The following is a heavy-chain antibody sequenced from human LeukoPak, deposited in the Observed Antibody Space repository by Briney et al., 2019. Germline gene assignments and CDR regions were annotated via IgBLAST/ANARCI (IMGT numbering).Heavy chain of an antibody. CDR3: VRGTHTWSYFDY. CDR1: GYTFTNYY. CDR2: INPNRGGT. Sequence: GASVKVSCKASGYTFTNYYSHWVRQAPGQGLEGMGGINPNRGGTDYAQKFQGRVTMTRDTSITTAYMELNRLSPDDTAVYYCVRGTHTWSYFDYWGQGTLVIVSS. V-gene: IGHV1-2*02. D-gene: IGHD2-8*02. J-gene: IGHJ4*02.